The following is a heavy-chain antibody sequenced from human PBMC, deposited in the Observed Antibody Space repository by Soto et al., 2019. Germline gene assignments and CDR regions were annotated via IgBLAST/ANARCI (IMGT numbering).Heavy chain of an antibody. J-gene: IGHJ4*02. CDR1: GYSFTSYR. Sequence: PGESLKISCKGSGYSFTSYRFSWVRQMPGKGLEWMGRIDPSDSYTNYSPSFQGHVTISADKSISTAYLQWSSLKASDTAMYYCARQRDDGGVFDYWGQGTLVTVSS. CDR3: ARQRDDGGVFDY. V-gene: IGHV5-10-1*01. CDR2: IDPSDSYT. D-gene: IGHD3-16*01.